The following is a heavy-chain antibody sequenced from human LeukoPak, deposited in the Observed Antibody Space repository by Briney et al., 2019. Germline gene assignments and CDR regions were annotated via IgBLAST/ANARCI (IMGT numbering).Heavy chain of an antibody. CDR1: GFTLSSSA. V-gene: IGHV3-23*01. CDR3: AKTRPLDSSSWSHGDY. Sequence: GGSLRLSCAASGFTLSSSAMSWVRQVPGKGLEWVSAISGSGDSTYYGDSVKGRFTISRDNSKNTLYLQMNSLRAEDTAVYYCAKTRPLDSSSWSHGDYWGQGTLVTVSS. CDR2: ISGSGDST. D-gene: IGHD6-13*01. J-gene: IGHJ4*02.